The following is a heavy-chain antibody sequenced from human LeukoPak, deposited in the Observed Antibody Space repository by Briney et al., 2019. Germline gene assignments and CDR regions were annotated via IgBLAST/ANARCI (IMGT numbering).Heavy chain of an antibody. Sequence: GGSLRLSCAASGFTFSNYEMNWVRQAPGKGLQWVSCISSSSSYISYADSVKGRFTISRDNAKNSLYLQMNSLRAEDTAVYYCARRRTTVTTSLDYWGQGTLVTVSS. CDR1: GFTFSNYE. J-gene: IGHJ4*02. CDR2: ISSSSSYI. CDR3: ARRRTTVTTSLDY. V-gene: IGHV3-21*01. D-gene: IGHD4-17*01.